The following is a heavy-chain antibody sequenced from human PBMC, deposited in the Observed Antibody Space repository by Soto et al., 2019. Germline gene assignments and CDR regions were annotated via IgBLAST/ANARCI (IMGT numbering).Heavy chain of an antibody. CDR3: GRRGGDGYHIDY. V-gene: IGHV5-10-1*03. Sequence: EVQLVQSGGEVKKPGTSLRISCEGSGYDFTNYWINWVRQMPGKGLEWMGRIDPSDSYTNYSPSFQGHVTFLVDKSISTTYVQWSSLKASDTAVYYCGRRGGDGYHIDYWGQGTLVTVSS. CDR1: GYDFTNYW. J-gene: IGHJ4*02. D-gene: IGHD3-16*01. CDR2: IDPSDSYT.